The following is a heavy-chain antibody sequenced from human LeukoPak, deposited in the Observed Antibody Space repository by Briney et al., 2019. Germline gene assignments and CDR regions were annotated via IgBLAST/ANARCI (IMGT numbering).Heavy chain of an antibody. CDR2: ISASGSAI. J-gene: IGHJ3*02. V-gene: IGHV3-48*03. Sequence: GGSLRLSCAASGFTFSSFEMYWVRQAPGKGLEWVSYISASGSAIYYVDSVKGRFTISRDNAKNSLYLQMNSLRAEDTAVYHCVRDGYYGHDSFDIWGQGTMVTVSS. CDR1: GFTFSSFE. CDR3: VRDGYYGHDSFDI. D-gene: IGHD3-10*01.